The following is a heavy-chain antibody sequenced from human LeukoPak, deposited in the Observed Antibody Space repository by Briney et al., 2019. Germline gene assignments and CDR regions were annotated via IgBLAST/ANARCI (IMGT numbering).Heavy chain of an antibody. CDR3: ARGFASGGGWFDP. CDR2: ISSSSSTI. J-gene: IGHJ5*02. V-gene: IGHV3-48*01. Sequence: SGGSLRLSCAASGFTFSSYSMNWVRQAPGKGLEWVSYISSSSSTIYYADSVKGRFTISRDNAKNSLYLQMNSLRAEDTAVYYCARGFASGGGWFDPWGQGTRVTVSS. CDR1: GFTFSSYS. D-gene: IGHD3-10*01.